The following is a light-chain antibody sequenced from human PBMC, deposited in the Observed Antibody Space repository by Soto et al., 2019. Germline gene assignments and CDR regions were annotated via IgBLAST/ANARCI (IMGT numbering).Light chain of an antibody. V-gene: IGKV3-15*01. Sequence: EIMMTQSASTLSVSPGERATLSCRASQSISSNLAWYQQKPGQAPRLLMFRTSSRATGFPARFSGSGSGTEFNLTISSLQSEDFGVYYCQQYNNWPRATFGGGTKVDNK. J-gene: IGKJ4*01. CDR2: RTS. CDR3: QQYNNWPRAT. CDR1: QSISSN.